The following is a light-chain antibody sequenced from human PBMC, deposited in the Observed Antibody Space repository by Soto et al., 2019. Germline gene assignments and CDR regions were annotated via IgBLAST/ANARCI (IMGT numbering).Light chain of an antibody. J-gene: IGLJ2*01. V-gene: IGLV2-23*01. CDR3: CSYACTSTI. CDR2: EGS. Sequence: QSVLTQPASVSGSPGQSITVSCTGTSSDVGSYNLVSWYQQHPGNAPKLMIYEGSKRPSGVSYRFSGSKSGNPASLTISGLQAEDEADYYCCSYACTSTIFGGGTKLTVL. CDR1: SSDVGSYNL.